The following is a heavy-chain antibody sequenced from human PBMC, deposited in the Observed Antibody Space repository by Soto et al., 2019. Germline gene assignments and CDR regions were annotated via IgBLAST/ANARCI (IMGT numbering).Heavy chain of an antibody. V-gene: IGHV3-9*02. CDR3: ARGPSDWTPLYSHYMDV. CDR2: INWNGETI. CDR1: GFSSDNYA. D-gene: IGHD1-1*01. J-gene: IGHJ6*03. Sequence: EVKLVESGGGLAQPGRSLRLSCAASGFSSDNYAIHWVRQGPGKGLEWVSGINWNGETIAYADSVKGRFTISRDNAKNSLYLQMNSLRVEDTAVYYCARGPSDWTPLYSHYMDVWGKGTTVTVSS.